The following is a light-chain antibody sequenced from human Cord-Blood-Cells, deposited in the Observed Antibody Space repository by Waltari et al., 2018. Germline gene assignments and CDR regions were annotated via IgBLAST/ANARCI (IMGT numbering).Light chain of an antibody. CDR2: AAS. V-gene: IGKV1-39*01. CDR3: QQSYSTPFT. J-gene: IGKJ3*01. Sequence: DIQMTQSPSSLSASVGHRVTITCRASQTSSSYLNWYQQKPGKDPKLLIYAASSLQSGVPSRFSGSGSGTDFTLTISSLQPEDFATYYCQQSYSTPFTFGPGTKVDIK. CDR1: QTSSSY.